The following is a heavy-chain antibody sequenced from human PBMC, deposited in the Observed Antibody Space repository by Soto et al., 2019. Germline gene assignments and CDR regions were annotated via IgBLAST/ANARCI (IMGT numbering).Heavy chain of an antibody. CDR1: CGSIISYY. J-gene: IGHJ4*02. CDR2: IYYSGSA. CDR3: ARDDSSSAAFDY. V-gene: IGHV4-59*01. D-gene: IGHD6-6*01. Sequence: SETLCLAGTVSCGSIISYYWICSRQPPGKGLECIGYIYYSGSANYNPSLKSRVTISVDTSKNQFSLKLSSVTAADTAVYYCARDDSSSAAFDYWGQGTLVTVSS.